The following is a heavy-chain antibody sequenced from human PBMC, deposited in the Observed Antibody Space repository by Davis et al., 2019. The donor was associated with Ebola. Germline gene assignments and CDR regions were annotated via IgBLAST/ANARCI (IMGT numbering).Heavy chain of an antibody. CDR3: ARGWLRTGLDI. CDR1: GDSGSLG. J-gene: IGHJ3*02. D-gene: IGHD5-24*01. Sequence: HSQTLSLTCAISGDSGSLGWNWIRQSPSRGLEWLGRTYYTSKWYNHYAASVKSRTTINADTSKNEFSLQLNSVTPEDTAVYYCARGWLRTGLDIWGQGTMVIVSS. V-gene: IGHV6-1*01. CDR2: TYYTSKWYN.